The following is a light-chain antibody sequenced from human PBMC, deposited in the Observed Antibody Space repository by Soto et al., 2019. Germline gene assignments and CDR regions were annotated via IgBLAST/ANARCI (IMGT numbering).Light chain of an antibody. Sequence: QSVLTQSPSASASPGASVKLTCTLSSGHSSYTIAWHQQQPEKGPRYLMKLNSDGCHSKGDRIPDRFSGSSSGAERYLTMSSLQSEDEAYYYCQTWGTGPLVFGGGTKLTVL. CDR3: QTWGTGPLV. J-gene: IGLJ2*01. CDR1: SGHSSYT. CDR2: LNSDGCH. V-gene: IGLV4-69*01.